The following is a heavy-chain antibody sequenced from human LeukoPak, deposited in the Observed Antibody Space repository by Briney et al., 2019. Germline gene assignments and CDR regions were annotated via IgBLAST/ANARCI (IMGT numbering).Heavy chain of an antibody. CDR2: VYPGDSDT. J-gene: IGHJ4*02. CDR3: ARRRDIVSTATGTSGPTDY. V-gene: IGHV5-51*01. D-gene: IGHD5/OR15-5a*01. Sequence: GESLKISCKGSGYSFTTYWIGWVRQMPGKGLEWMGIVYPGDSDTRYSPSFQGQVTISADKSSSTAYLQWSSLKASDSAMYYCARRRDIVSTATGTSGPTDYWGQGTLVTVSS. CDR1: GYSFTTYW.